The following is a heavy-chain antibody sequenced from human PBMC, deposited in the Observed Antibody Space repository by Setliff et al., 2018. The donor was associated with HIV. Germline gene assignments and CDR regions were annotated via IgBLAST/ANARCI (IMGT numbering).Heavy chain of an antibody. D-gene: IGHD2-2*01. Sequence: SETLSLTCTVSGGSMNIHYWSWIRQPPGKGLEWIGYIYYSGGTTYNPPLKSRVTISVGASKNQFSLKLSSVTAADTAVYYCARRPPRYCINTSCHRDWFDPWGQGTLVTVSS. J-gene: IGHJ5*02. CDR3: ARRPPRYCINTSCHRDWFDP. CDR2: IYYSGGT. V-gene: IGHV4-59*11. CDR1: GGSMNIHY.